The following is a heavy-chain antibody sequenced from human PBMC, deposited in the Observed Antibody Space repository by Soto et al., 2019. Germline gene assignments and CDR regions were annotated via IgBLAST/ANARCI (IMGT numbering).Heavy chain of an antibody. D-gene: IGHD6-19*01. CDR1: GFTFSAYW. CDR3: VGSRGWLFDY. CDR2: IKQDGSEK. V-gene: IGHV3-7*05. J-gene: IGHJ4*02. Sequence: EVHLVESGGDLVQPGGSLRLSCAASGFTFSAYWMQWVRQAPGKGLEWVAIIKQDGSEKYYVDSVTVRFTISRDNAKNSLYLQMSSLRAEDTAMYYCVGSRGWLFDYWGQGTLVTVSS.